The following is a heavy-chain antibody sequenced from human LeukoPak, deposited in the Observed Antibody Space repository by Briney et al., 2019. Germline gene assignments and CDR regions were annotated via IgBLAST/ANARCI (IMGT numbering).Heavy chain of an antibody. V-gene: IGHV1-18*01. CDR3: ARDGILQYPNWFDP. D-gene: IGHD4-11*01. CDR2: IRTYNAET. Sequence: EASVKVSCKASGYTFNAYAITWVRQAPGQGLEWMGWIRTYNAETHYAEKLQGRVTMTTDTSTSTAYMELRSLTSDDTAVYYCARDGILQYPNWFDPWGQGTLVTVSS. CDR1: GYTFNAYA. J-gene: IGHJ5*02.